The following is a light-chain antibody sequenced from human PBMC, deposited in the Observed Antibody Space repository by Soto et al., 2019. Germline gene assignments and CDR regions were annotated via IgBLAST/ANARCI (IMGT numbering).Light chain of an antibody. CDR1: QSISSSY. Sequence: EIVLTQSPGTLSLSPGKRATLSCRASQSISSSYLAWYQQRPGQAPRLLIYGASTRATGIPARFSGSGSGTEFTLTISSLQSEDFAVYYCQQYNNWPLTFGGGTKVDI. CDR2: GAS. V-gene: IGKV3-15*01. J-gene: IGKJ4*01. CDR3: QQYNNWPLT.